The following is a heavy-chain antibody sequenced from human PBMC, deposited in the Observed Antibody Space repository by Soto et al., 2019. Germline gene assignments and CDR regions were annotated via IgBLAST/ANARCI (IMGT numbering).Heavy chain of an antibody. CDR2: IWYDGSNK. J-gene: IGHJ3*02. Sequence: PGGSLRLSCAASGFTFSSYGMHWVRQAPGKGLEWVAVIWYDGSNKYYADSVKGRFTISRDNSKNTLYLQMNSLRAEDTAVYYCARDCSGGSCYFLAEGDDAFDIWGQGTMVTVSS. V-gene: IGHV3-33*01. CDR3: ARDCSGGSCYFLAEGDDAFDI. D-gene: IGHD2-15*01. CDR1: GFTFSSYG.